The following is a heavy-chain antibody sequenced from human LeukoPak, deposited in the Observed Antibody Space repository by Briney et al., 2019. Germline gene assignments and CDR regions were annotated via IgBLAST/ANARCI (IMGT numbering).Heavy chain of an antibody. V-gene: IGHV1-46*01. J-gene: IGHJ6*03. CDR3: ARTRSSSGYLDV. D-gene: IGHD3-3*01. CDR1: GFSFSTFY. Sequence: GASVKVSCKTFGFSFSTFYIHWLRRAPGQGLEWMGIIHPNGFITSYAQRFKGRVSMTRDPSTSTVYMVLNSLIFDDTAVYYYARTRSSSGYLDVWGTGTTVTVSS. CDR2: IHPNGFIT.